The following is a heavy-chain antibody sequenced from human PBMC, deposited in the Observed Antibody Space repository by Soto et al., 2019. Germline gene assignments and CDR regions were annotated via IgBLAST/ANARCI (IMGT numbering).Heavy chain of an antibody. CDR2: ISSSGRII. D-gene: IGHD3-22*01. V-gene: IGHV3-48*03. J-gene: IGHJ5*02. CDR3: ARGVLYYYDSSGYPHWFAP. Sequence: PGVSLILSFAASGFTFSSSEMSWVLQSPGKGLDGVSYISSSGRIIYYADSVKGRFTISRDNAKNSLYLQMNSLRAEDTAVYYCARGVLYYYDSSGYPHWFAPWGQGTLVTVSS. CDR1: GFTFSSSE.